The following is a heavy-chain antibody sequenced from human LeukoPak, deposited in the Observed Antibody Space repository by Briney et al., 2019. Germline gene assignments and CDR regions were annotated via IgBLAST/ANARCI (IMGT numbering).Heavy chain of an antibody. J-gene: IGHJ4*02. CDR2: IFPSGGEI. CDR1: GFTFSSYA. Sequence: GGSLRLSCAASGFTFSSYAMSWVRQAPGKGLEWVSSIFPSGGEIHYADSVRGRFTISRDNSKSTLSLQMNSLRVEDTAIYYCARDPRTVRIWGQGTLVTVSS. V-gene: IGHV3-23*01. CDR3: ARDPRTVRI. D-gene: IGHD1-1*01.